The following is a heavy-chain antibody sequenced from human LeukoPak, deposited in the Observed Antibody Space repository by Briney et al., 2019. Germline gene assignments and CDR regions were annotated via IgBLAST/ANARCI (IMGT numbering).Heavy chain of an antibody. CDR2: IYSGGFI. CDR1: GFTVSGNY. D-gene: IGHD6-19*01. CDR3: ARVGKQWLAIDY. Sequence: GGSLRLSCAASGFTVSGNYMGWVRQAPGKGLEWVSVIYSGGFIYYADSVKGRFTISSDNSKNTQYLQMNSLRAEDTAVYYCARVGKQWLAIDYWGQGTLVTVSS. J-gene: IGHJ4*02. V-gene: IGHV3-66*01.